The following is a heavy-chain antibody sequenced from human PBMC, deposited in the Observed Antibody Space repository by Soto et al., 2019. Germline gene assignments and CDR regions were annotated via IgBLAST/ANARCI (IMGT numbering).Heavy chain of an antibody. D-gene: IGHD4-4*01. J-gene: IGHJ6*03. CDR2: INHSGST. CDR3: AGRQYQLQYYYMDV. Sequence: SETLSLTCAVYGGSFSGYYWSWIRQPPGKGLEWIGEINHSGSTNYNPSLKSRVTISVDTSKNQFSLKLSSVTAEDTAVYYCAGRQYQLQYYYMDVWGKGTTVTVSS. CDR1: GGSFSGYY. V-gene: IGHV4-34*01.